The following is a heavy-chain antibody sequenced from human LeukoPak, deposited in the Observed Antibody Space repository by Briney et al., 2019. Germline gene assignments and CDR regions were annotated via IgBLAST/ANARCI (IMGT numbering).Heavy chain of an antibody. J-gene: IGHJ6*02. CDR2: IIPILGIA. V-gene: IGHV1-69*04. CDR1: GGTFSSYA. D-gene: IGHD3-10*01. Sequence: SVKVSCKASGGTFSSYAISWVRQAPGQGLEWMGRIIPILGIANYAQKFQGRVTITADKSTSTAYMELSSLRSEDTAVYYCARYRDYYGSGSSAGMDVWGQGTTVTVSS. CDR3: ARYRDYYGSGSSAGMDV.